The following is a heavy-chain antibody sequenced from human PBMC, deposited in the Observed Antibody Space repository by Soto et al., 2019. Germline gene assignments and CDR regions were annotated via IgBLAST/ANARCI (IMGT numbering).Heavy chain of an antibody. CDR2: LHYSGST. J-gene: IGHJ4*02. Sequence: SETLSRTCTVSGGSVSSSSYYWSWSRQPPGKGLEWMGYLHYSGSTSDNPSLKSRVALSVDTAMNQFSLKLSSVTAADTAVSYCARINLYGSSWYYLDFWGQGTLVTVSS. V-gene: IGHV4-61*01. CDR1: GGSVSSSSYY. D-gene: IGHD6-13*01. CDR3: ARINLYGSSWYYLDF.